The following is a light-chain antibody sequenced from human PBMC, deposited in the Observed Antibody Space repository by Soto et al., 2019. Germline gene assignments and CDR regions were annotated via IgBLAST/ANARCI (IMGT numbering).Light chain of an antibody. V-gene: IGKV3-20*01. J-gene: IGKJ3*01. CDR2: GAS. CDR3: QQYGSSPPT. Sequence: EIVVTQSPGTLSLSPGEGATLSCRASQSVTTSYLAWYQQKPGQAPRLLIYGASSRAAGIPDRFSGSGSGTDFTLTISRLEPEDFAVYYCQQYGSSPPTFGPGTKVDI. CDR1: QSVTTSY.